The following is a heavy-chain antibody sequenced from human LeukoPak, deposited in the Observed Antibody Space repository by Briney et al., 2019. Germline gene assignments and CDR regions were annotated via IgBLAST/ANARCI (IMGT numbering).Heavy chain of an antibody. J-gene: IGHJ6*02. D-gene: IGHD3-9*01. V-gene: IGHV4-4*07. Sequence: SETLSLTCSVSGGSISSYYWSWIRQPAGKGPEWIGRVHRSGDTNYNPSLKSRLTMSVETSKNQISLRLRSVSAADTAVYYCARDDFEYSVHYGMDVWGQGTTVTVSS. CDR3: ARDDFEYSVHYGMDV. CDR1: GGSISSYY. CDR2: VHRSGDT.